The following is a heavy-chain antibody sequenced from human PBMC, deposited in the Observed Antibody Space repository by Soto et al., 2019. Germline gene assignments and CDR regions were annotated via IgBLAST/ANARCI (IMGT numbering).Heavy chain of an antibody. Sequence: SETLSLTCAVDGGSFSGYYWSWIRQPPGKGLEWVGEINYRGTTTYTSSLKSRVTIFLDTSKNQFYLKLSSVTAADTAVYYCARERPDGSRLDPWGQGTLVTVSS. D-gene: IGHD6-13*01. V-gene: IGHV4-34*01. CDR3: ARERPDGSRLDP. CDR2: INYRGTT. J-gene: IGHJ5*02. CDR1: GGSFSGYY.